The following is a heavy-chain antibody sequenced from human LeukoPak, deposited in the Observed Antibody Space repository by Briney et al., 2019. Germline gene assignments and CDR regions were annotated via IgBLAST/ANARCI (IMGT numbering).Heavy chain of an antibody. CDR2: INHSGST. V-gene: IGHV4-39*07. Sequence: SETLSLTCTVSGGSISSSSYYWGWIRQPPGKGLEWIGGINHSGSTNCNPSLKSRVTISVDTSKNQFSLKLSSVTAADTAVYYCARTARQWLLGTPTPNWFDPWGQGTLVTVSS. D-gene: IGHD6-19*01. CDR1: GGSISSSSYY. CDR3: ARTARQWLLGTPTPNWFDP. J-gene: IGHJ5*02.